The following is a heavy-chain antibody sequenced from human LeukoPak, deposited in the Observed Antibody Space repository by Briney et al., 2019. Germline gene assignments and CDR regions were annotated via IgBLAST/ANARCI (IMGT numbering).Heavy chain of an antibody. D-gene: IGHD5-18*01. Sequence: SETLSLTCTVSGGSISSYYWSWIRQPPGKGLEWIGYIYYSGSTNYNPSLKSRVTISVDTSKNQFSLKLSSVTAAGTAVYYCARVAGYGVQLWFFDYWSQGTLVTVSS. V-gene: IGHV4-59*01. CDR3: ARVAGYGVQLWFFDY. J-gene: IGHJ4*02. CDR2: IYYSGST. CDR1: GGSISSYY.